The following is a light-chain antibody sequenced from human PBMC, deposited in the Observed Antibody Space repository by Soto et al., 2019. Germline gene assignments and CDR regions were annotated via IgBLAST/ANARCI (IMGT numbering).Light chain of an antibody. Sequence: QSALTQPASVSGSPGQSITISCTGTSSDVGGYNYVSGYQQHPGKASKVIIYEVSNRPSGVSNRFSGSKSGNTASLTISGLQAEDDADYYCNSYTSKSTGVFGTGTKVTVL. CDR2: EVS. CDR1: SSDVGGYNY. CDR3: NSYTSKSTGV. V-gene: IGLV2-14*01. J-gene: IGLJ1*01.